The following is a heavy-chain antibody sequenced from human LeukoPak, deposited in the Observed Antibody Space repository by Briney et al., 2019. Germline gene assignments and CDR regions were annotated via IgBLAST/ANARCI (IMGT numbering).Heavy chain of an antibody. V-gene: IGHV4-61*08. CDR1: GGSVSSSGYS. J-gene: IGHJ5*02. CDR2: TYYSGRT. CDR3: ALRRLTSAQIIEDNWFDP. D-gene: IGHD2/OR15-2a*01. Sequence: SETLSLTCTVSGGSVSSSGYSWNWIRQPPGKTLEWIGYTYYSGRTNYNSSLKSRVTISLDTSKNQFSLRLTSVTAADTAAYYCALRRLTSAQIIEDNWFDPWGQGTLVTVSS.